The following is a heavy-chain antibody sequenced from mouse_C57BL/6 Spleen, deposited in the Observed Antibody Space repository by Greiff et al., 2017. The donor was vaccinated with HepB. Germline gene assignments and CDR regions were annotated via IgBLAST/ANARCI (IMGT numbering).Heavy chain of an antibody. Sequence: VQLQQPGAELVRPGSSVKLSCKASGYTFTSYWMDWVKQRPGQGLEWIGNIYPSDSETHYNQKFKDKATLTVDKSSSTAYMQLSSLTSEDSAVYYCARGVYDWYFDVWGTGTTVTVSS. CDR3: ARGVYDWYFDV. D-gene: IGHD2-12*01. CDR1: GYTFTSYW. V-gene: IGHV1-61*01. J-gene: IGHJ1*03. CDR2: IYPSDSET.